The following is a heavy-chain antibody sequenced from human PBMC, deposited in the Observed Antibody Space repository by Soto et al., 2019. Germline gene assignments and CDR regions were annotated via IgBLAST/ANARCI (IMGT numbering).Heavy chain of an antibody. CDR3: ARRAGAPPPHYYGMDV. CDR2: IYYSGST. CDR1: GGSISSYY. D-gene: IGHD1-26*01. Sequence: SETLSLTCTVSGGSISSYYWSWIRQPPGKGLEWIGYIYYSGSTNYNPSLKSRVTISVDTSKNQFSLKLSSVTAADTAVYYCARRAGAPPPHYYGMDVWGQGTTVTVSS. V-gene: IGHV4-59*01. J-gene: IGHJ6*02.